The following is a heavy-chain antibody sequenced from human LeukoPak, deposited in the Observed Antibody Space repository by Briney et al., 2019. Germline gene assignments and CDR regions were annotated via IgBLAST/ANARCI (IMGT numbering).Heavy chain of an antibody. J-gene: IGHJ4*02. D-gene: IGHD3-3*01. CDR3: VRHCRSDYYGFFEY. V-gene: IGHV3-20*04. CDR2: INWNGVST. Sequence: GGSLRLSCAATGFIYLDFCIVGARQVPGKGLQWVSGINWNGVSTAYADSVKGRFTISRDNANNSLYLQIQRLGGEDTRYLYFVRHCRSDYYGFFEYWGRGVLVTVSS. CDR1: GFIYLDFC.